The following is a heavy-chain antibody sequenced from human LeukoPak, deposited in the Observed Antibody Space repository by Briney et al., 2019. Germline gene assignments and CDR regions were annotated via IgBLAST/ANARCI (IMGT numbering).Heavy chain of an antibody. CDR3: AKEEAGTMIVVVISSFDY. Sequence: GGSLRLSCAASGFTFSSYTMSWVRQAPGKGLEWVSTITTSDGNTYYADSVKGRFTISRDNSKNTLYLQMNSLRAEDTAVYYCAKEEAGTMIVVVISSFDYWGQGTLVTVSS. CDR1: GFTFSSYT. CDR2: ITTSDGNT. J-gene: IGHJ4*02. D-gene: IGHD3-22*01. V-gene: IGHV3-23*01.